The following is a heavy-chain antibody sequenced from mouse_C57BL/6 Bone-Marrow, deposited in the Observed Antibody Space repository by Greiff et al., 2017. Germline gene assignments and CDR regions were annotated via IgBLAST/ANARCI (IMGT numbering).Heavy chain of an antibody. CDR1: GYTFPSYW. J-gene: IGHJ2*01. D-gene: IGHD4-1*01. CDR3: ARDWDGVDY. Sequence: VQLQQPGAELVMPGASVTLSCKASGYTFPSYWMHWVKPRPGQGLAWIGEIDPSDSYTNYNQKFKGKSTLTVDKSSSTAYMQLSSLTSEDSAVYYCARDWDGVDYWGQGTTLTVSS. CDR2: IDPSDSYT. V-gene: IGHV1-69*01.